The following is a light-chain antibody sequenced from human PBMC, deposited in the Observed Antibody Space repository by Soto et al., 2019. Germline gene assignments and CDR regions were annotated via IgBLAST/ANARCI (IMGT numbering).Light chain of an antibody. CDR2: DVS. J-gene: IGLJ2*01. CDR3: CSYAGSYTFV. V-gene: IGLV2-11*01. CDR1: SSDVGGYNY. Sequence: QSALTQPRSVSGSPGQSVTISCTGTSSDVGGYNYVSWYQQHPGKAPKLMIYDVSKRPSGVPDRFSGSKSGNTASLTISGLQAEDEADYYCCSYAGSYTFVFGGGTKLPLL.